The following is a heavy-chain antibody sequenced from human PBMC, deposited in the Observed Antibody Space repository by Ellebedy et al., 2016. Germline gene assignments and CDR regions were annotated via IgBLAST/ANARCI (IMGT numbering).Heavy chain of an antibody. J-gene: IGHJ3*02. D-gene: IGHD6-13*01. Sequence: GGSLRLSXAASGFTFRNAHMAWVRQAPGQGLEWLGHIKSNTDGGATGYADPVKGRFIISRDDSENTLYLQMNSLKTEDSAVYCTTDFRRQQVDFAFDIWGQGTMVTVSS. CDR3: TTDFRRQQVDFAFDI. CDR2: IKSNTDGGAT. CDR1: GFTFRNAH. V-gene: IGHV3-15*01.